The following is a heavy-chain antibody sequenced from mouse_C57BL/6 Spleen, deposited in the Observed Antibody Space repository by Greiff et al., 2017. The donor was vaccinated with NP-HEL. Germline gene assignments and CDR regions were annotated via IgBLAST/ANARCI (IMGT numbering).Heavy chain of an antibody. V-gene: IGHV1-85*01. CDR2: IYPRDGST. Sequence: VQLQQSGPELVKPGASVKLSCKASGYTFTSYDINWVKQRPGQGLEWIGWIYPRDGSTKYNEKFKGKATLTVDTSSSTAYMELHSLTSEDSAVYFCARRDDYDVGDWYFDVWGTGTTVTVSS. D-gene: IGHD2-4*01. CDR3: ARRDDYDVGDWYFDV. J-gene: IGHJ1*03. CDR1: GYTFTSYD.